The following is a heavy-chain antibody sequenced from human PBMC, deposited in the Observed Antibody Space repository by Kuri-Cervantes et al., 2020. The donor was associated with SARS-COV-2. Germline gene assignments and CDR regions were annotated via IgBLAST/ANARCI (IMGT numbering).Heavy chain of an antibody. CDR1: GGSISSYY. CDR2: IYTSGST. Sequence: SETLSLTCTVSGGSISSYYWSWIRQPAGKGLEWIGRIYTSGSTNYNPSLKSRVTISVDTSKNQFSLKLSSVTAADTAVYYCAREYYYDSSGYYYTRYYYYYGMDVWGQGTTVTDSS. CDR3: AREYYYDSSGYYYTRYYYYYGMDV. D-gene: IGHD3-22*01. J-gene: IGHJ6*02. V-gene: IGHV4-4*07.